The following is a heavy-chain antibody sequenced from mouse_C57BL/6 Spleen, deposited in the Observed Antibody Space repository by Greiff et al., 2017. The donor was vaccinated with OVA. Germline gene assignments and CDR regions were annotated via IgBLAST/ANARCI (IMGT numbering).Heavy chain of an antibody. CDR2: INPNNGGT. V-gene: IGHV1-22*01. CDR3: ARLNMANWDVGAMDY. D-gene: IGHD4-1*01. Sequence: VQLQQSGPELVKPGASVKMSCKASGYTFTDYNMHWVKQSHGKSLEWIGYINPNNGGTSYNQKFKGKATLTVNKSSSTAYMELRSLTSEDSAVYYCARLNMANWDVGAMDYWGQGTSVTVSS. CDR1: GYTFTDYN. J-gene: IGHJ4*01.